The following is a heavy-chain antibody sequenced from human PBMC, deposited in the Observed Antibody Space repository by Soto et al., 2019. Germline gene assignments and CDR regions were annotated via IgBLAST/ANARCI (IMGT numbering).Heavy chain of an antibody. D-gene: IGHD6-13*01. CDR2: INHSGST. CDR1: GGSFSGYY. CDR3: ASRPDFAQQLDVWFDP. V-gene: IGHV4-34*01. J-gene: IGHJ5*02. Sequence: QVQLQQWGAGLLKPSETLSLTCAVYGGSFSGYYWSWIRQPPGKGLEWIGEINHSGSTNYNPSLKSRVTISVDTYKNQFSLKLSSVTAADTAVYYCASRPDFAQQLDVWFDPWGQGTLVTVSS.